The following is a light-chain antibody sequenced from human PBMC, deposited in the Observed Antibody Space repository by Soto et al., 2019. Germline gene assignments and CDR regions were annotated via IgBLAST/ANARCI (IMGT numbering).Light chain of an antibody. CDR3: QQYGSSPRT. V-gene: IGKV3-20*01. J-gene: IGKJ1*01. Sequence: IVLTQSPGTLSLSPWERATLSCRASQSVSNSYLAWYQQKPGQAPRLLIFGASSRATGIPDRFTGSGSGTDFTLTVGRLEPEDFALYYCQQYGSSPRTFGQGTKVDIK. CDR1: QSVSNSY. CDR2: GAS.